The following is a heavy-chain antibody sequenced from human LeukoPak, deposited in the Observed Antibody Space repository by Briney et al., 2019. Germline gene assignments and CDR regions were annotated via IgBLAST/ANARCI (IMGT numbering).Heavy chain of an antibody. D-gene: IGHD2-2*01. V-gene: IGHV4-4*07. CDR2: IYTSGST. Sequence: SETLSLTCTVSGGSISSYYWSWIRQPAGKGLEWIGRIYTSGSTNYNPSLKSRATMSVDTSKNQFSLKLSSVTAADTAVYYCARGSIVVVPGARYNWFDPWGQGTLVTVSS. J-gene: IGHJ5*02. CDR3: ARGSIVVVPGARYNWFDP. CDR1: GGSISSYY.